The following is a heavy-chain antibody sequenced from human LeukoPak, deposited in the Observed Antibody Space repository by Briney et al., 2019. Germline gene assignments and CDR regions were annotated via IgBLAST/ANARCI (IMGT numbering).Heavy chain of an antibody. D-gene: IGHD3-22*01. CDR3: AKRADYYDSSGYDY. CDR2: ISYDGSNK. V-gene: IGHV3-30*18. Sequence: GRSLRLSCAASGFTFSSYGVHWVRQAPGKGLEWVAVISYDGSNKYYADSVKGRFTISRDNSKNTLYLQMNSLRAEDTAVYYCAKRADYYDSSGYDYWGQGTLVTVSS. J-gene: IGHJ4*02. CDR1: GFTFSSYG.